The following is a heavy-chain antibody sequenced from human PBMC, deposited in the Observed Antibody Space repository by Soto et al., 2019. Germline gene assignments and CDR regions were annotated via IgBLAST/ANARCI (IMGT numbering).Heavy chain of an antibody. CDR1: GYTFINYG. CDR2: INPLNGNT. J-gene: IGHJ4*02. D-gene: IGHD2-15*01. Sequence: QPQLVQSGPEVKKSGASVKVSCKSSGYTFINYGVSWVRQAPGQGLEWMGWINPLNGNTNYTQKFQGRITMTTDTSTHTAYMEVRSLRSDDTAVFYCARDSPLGYWGQGTLVSVAS. V-gene: IGHV1-18*01. CDR3: ARDSPLGY.